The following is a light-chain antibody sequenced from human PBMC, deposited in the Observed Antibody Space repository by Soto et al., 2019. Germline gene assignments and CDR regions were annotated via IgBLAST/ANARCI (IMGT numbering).Light chain of an antibody. J-gene: IGKJ1*01. CDR1: QSVSSD. Sequence: EIVMTQSPATLSVSPGERATLSCRASQSVSSDLAWYQQKPGQAPRLLIFGESTRATSIPARFTGSRSGTEFTLTISSLQSEDFAVYYCQQYNNWPRTFGQGTKVEIK. CDR3: QQYNNWPRT. V-gene: IGKV3-15*01. CDR2: GES.